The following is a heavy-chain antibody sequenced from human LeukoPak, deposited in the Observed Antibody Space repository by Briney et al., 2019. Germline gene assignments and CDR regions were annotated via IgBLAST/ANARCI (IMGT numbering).Heavy chain of an antibody. CDR1: GYTFTSYG. V-gene: IGHV1-18*01. D-gene: IGHD6-13*01. J-gene: IGHJ4*02. Sequence: EASVKVSCKASGYTFTSYGISWVRQAPGQGLEWMGWISAYNGNTNYAQKLQGRVTMTTDTSTSTAYMELSSLRSEDTAVYYCARDLAAAGRDGYGYWGQGTLVTVSS. CDR3: ARDLAAAGRDGYGY. CDR2: ISAYNGNT.